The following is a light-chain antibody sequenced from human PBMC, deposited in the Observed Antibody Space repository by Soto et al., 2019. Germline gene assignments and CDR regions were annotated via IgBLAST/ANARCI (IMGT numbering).Light chain of an antibody. CDR2: GAS. J-gene: IGKJ2*01. V-gene: IGKV3-20*01. CDR3: QQYCSAPPNT. CDR1: QSVNSSL. Sequence: ELALTQSPATLSLSPGDRATLSCRASQSVNSSLLAGYQQRPGQAPRLLIHGASSRATGIPDRFSGSGSGTDFTLTISRLDPEDFAVYYCQQYCSAPPNTFGQGTKVDIK.